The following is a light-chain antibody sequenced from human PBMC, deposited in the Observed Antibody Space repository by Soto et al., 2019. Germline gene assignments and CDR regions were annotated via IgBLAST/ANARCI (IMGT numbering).Light chain of an antibody. CDR1: QSVSSY. V-gene: IGKV3-11*01. CDR3: QQRSNWPLT. CDR2: DAS. J-gene: IGKJ4*02. Sequence: EIVLTQSPATLSLSPGERATLSCRASQSVSSYLAWYQQKPGQAPRLLIYDASNRATGIPARFSGSGSGTDFDITISRLEPEAFAVYYWQQRSNWPLTCGGGTTVEI.